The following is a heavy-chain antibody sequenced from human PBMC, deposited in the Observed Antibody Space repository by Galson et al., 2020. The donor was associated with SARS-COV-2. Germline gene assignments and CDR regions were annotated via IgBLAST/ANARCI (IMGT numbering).Heavy chain of an antibody. CDR2: IFHGGSRK. D-gene: IGHD1-1*01. J-gene: IGHJ3*01. CDR3: ARDNIGYNSGNAFDV. V-gene: IGHV3-30*04. CDR1: GFTLSTYA. Sequence: GGSLRLSCEASGFTLSTYAMHWVRQAPGQGLEWVADIFHGGSRKYYADSVKDRFTISRDDSESTLYLQMDSLRAEDTAVYYCARDNIGYNSGNAFDVWGPGTVVTVSS.